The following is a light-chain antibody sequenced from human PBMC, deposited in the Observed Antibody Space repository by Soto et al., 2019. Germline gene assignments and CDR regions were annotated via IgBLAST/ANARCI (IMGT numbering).Light chain of an antibody. Sequence: PGERATLSCRASQIIMRKYLAWYQQKPGQAPRLLIYGASSRATGVPDRFSGSGSGTDFTLTISRLEPEDFAVYYCQQYGSSPKTFGQGTKVDIK. J-gene: IGKJ1*01. CDR2: GAS. CDR3: QQYGSSPKT. CDR1: QIIMRKY. V-gene: IGKV3-20*01.